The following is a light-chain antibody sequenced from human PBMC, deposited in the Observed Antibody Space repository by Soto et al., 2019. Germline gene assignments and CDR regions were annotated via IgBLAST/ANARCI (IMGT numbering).Light chain of an antibody. CDR3: QVWDTRSQHYV. V-gene: IGLV3-21*02. CDR2: DDS. J-gene: IGLJ1*01. Sequence: SYELTQSPSVSVAPGQTVTITCWGSSIGSKSVHWYQQKPGQAPVLVVYDDSDRRSGIPERFSGSNSGNTDTLTITRVEAGDEAKYQCQVWDTRSQHYVFGPATKVNVL. CDR1: SIGSKS.